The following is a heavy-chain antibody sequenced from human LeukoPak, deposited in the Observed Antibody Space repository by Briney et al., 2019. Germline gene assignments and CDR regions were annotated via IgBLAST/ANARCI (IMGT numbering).Heavy chain of an antibody. CDR1: SGSISTSNYY. V-gene: IGHV4-39*07. CDR3: ARDRYPTVVTPYAFDI. J-gene: IGHJ3*02. D-gene: IGHD4-23*01. Sequence: PSETLSLTCTVSSGSISTSNYYWGWVRQPPGKALEWIGNIFYTGSTYYSPSLKSRVTISLDTSRNQFSLRLNSVTAADTAVYYCARDRYPTVVTPYAFDIWGQGTMVTVSS. CDR2: IFYTGST.